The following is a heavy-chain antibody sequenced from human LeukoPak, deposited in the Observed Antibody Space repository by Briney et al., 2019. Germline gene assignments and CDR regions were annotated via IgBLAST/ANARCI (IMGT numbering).Heavy chain of an antibody. CDR1: GGSISSGGYS. Sequence: SETLSLTCAVSGGSISSGGYSWSWIRQPPGKGLEWIGYIYHSGSTYYNPSLKSRVTISVDRSKSQFSLKLSSVTAADTAVYYCARVQGRDYWYYFDYWGQGTLVTVSS. CDR3: ARVQGRDYWYYFDY. V-gene: IGHV4-30-2*01. D-gene: IGHD4-17*01. J-gene: IGHJ4*02. CDR2: IYHSGST.